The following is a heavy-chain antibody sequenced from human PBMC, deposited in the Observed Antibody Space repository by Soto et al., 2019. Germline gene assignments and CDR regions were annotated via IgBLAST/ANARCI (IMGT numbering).Heavy chain of an antibody. J-gene: IGHJ6*02. Sequence: SETLSLTCTVSGGSISSSRCHWCWIRQPPGKGLEWIASIKYSGTTFYNPSLKSRVTLSVDTSKNQFSLKLSSVTAADTAVYYCARVSGIYYYGMDVWGQGTTVTVSS. CDR1: GGSISSSRCH. D-gene: IGHD3-10*01. V-gene: IGHV4-39*02. CDR2: IKYSGTT. CDR3: ARVSGIYYYGMDV.